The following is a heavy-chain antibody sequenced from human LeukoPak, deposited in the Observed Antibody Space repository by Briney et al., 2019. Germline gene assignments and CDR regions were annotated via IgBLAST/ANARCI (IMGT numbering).Heavy chain of an antibody. V-gene: IGHV4-34*01. Sequence: TSETLSLTCAVYGGSFSGYYWSWIRQPPGKGLEWIGEINHSGSTNYNPSLKSRVTISVDTSKNQFSLKLSSVTAADTAVYYCARRSGSYYGYYYYYMDVWGKGTTVTVS. J-gene: IGHJ6*03. CDR1: GGSFSGYY. CDR2: INHSGST. CDR3: ARRSGSYYGYYYYYMDV. D-gene: IGHD3-10*01.